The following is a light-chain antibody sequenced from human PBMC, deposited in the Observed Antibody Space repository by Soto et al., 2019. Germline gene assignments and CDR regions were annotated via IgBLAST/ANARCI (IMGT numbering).Light chain of an antibody. J-gene: IGKJ2*01. CDR1: QSISSW. CDR3: QQYNSYSYT. V-gene: IGKV1-5*03. Sequence: DIQMTQSPSTLSASVGDRVTITCRASQSISSWLAWYQQKPGKAPKLLIYKASNLASGVPSRFTGGGSGTDFTLTINSLQPDDSATYFCQQYNSYSYTFGQGT. CDR2: KAS.